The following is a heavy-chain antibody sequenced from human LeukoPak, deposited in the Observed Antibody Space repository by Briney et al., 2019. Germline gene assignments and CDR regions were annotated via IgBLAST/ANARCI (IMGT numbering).Heavy chain of an antibody. V-gene: IGHV3-33*08. Sequence: GGSLRLSCAASGFTFSDQYMDWVRQAPGKGLEWVAVIWYDGSNKYYADSVKGRFTISRDNSKNTLYLQMNSLRAEDTAVYHCARDFRYSYGSYYYGMDVWGQGTTVTVSS. CDR2: IWYDGSNK. J-gene: IGHJ6*02. CDR3: ARDFRYSYGSYYYGMDV. CDR1: GFTFSDQY. D-gene: IGHD5-18*01.